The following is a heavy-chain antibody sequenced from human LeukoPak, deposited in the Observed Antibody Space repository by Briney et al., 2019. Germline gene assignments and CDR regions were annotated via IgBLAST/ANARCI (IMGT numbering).Heavy chain of an antibody. J-gene: IGHJ6*02. CDR3: ARDSVDYYGMDV. CDR1: GFTVSSNY. Sequence: GGSLRLSCAASGFTVSSNYMSWVRQAPGKGLEWVSVIYSGGSTYYADSVKGRFTISRDNSKNTLYLQMNSLRAEDTAVCYCARDSVDYYGMDVWGQGTTVTVSS. V-gene: IGHV3-66*01. CDR2: IYSGGST.